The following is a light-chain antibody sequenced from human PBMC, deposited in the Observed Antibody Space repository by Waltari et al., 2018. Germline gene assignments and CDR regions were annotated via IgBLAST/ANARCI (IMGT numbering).Light chain of an antibody. CDR3: LHYNSSPLT. Sequence: DIQMTQAPSSLSASVGDTVTITCRASQSISSWLDWYQQKPGKAPKLLIYKASSLQSGVPSRFSGSGSGTEFTLIISSLQPEDFATYYCLHYNSSPLTFGGGTKVEIK. CDR1: QSISSW. CDR2: KAS. V-gene: IGKV1-12*01. J-gene: IGKJ4*01.